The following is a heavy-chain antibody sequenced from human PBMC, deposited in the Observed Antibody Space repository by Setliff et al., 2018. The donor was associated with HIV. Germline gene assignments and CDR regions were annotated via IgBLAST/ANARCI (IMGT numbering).Heavy chain of an antibody. V-gene: IGHV4-28*01. CDR2: IYYTGST. J-gene: IGHJ4*02. Sequence: PSETLSLTCVVSGYSISSNNWWGWIRQPPGKGLEYIGYIYYTGSTYNNPSLKSRVTMSVDTSKNQFSLNLSSVTALDTAVYYCARLSRWGTMTTLDFWGQGTLVTVSS. D-gene: IGHD4-4*01. CDR3: ARLSRWGTMTTLDF. CDR1: GYSISSNNW.